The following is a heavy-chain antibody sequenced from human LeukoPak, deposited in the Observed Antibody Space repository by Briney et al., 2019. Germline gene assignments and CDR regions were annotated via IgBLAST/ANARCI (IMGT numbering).Heavy chain of an antibody. CDR2: ISDSGGGT. V-gene: IGHV3-23*01. CDR3: ARLWFGEGLV. J-gene: IGHJ6*04. D-gene: IGHD3-10*01. CDR1: GFTFSSYG. Sequence: GGSLRLSCAASGFTFSSYGMSWVRQAPGKGLEWVSSISDSGGGTYYADSVKGRFTISRDNSKNTLHLEMNSLRAEDTAVYYCARLWFGEGLVWGKGTTVTISS.